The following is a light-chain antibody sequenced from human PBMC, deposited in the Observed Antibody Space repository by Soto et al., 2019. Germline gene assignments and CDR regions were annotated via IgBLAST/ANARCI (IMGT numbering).Light chain of an antibody. J-gene: IGKJ3*01. CDR3: LQCYNFPHT. CDR1: QDIRND. CDR2: AAS. V-gene: IGKV1-6*01. Sequence: AIQMTQSPSSLSVSLGDRVTITCRASQDIRNDLGWYQQKPGKAPNLLIYAASTLPIGVPSRFSGSGSGTDFTLTISSLQPEYFATYYYLQCYNFPHTFGPGTKVDIK.